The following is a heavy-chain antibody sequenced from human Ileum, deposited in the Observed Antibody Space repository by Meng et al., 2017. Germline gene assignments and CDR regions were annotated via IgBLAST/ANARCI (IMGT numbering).Heavy chain of an antibody. D-gene: IGHD4-17*01. CDR2: MNTDKGNT. CDR3: AREGDYNGGDY. V-gene: IGHV1-18*01. Sequence: QVQLVQAGAEVKKPGASANVSCKASGYTFTTYGISWVRQAPGQGLEWMGWMNTDKGNTNYAQKFQGRVTMNRDTSTSTANMELRSLRSDDTDVYYCAREGDYNGGDYWGQGTLVTVSS. J-gene: IGHJ4*02. CDR1: GYTFTTYG.